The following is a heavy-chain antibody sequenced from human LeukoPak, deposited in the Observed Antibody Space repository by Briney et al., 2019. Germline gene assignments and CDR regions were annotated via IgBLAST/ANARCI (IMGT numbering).Heavy chain of an antibody. CDR1: GYTFTGYY. CDR2: INPNSGGT. V-gene: IGHV1-2*02. J-gene: IGHJ4*02. CDR3: AREIVATTIDY. Sequence: ASVKVSCKASGYTFTGYYMHWVRQAPGQGLEWMGWINPNSGGTNYAQKFQGRVTMTRDTSVSTAYMDLNRVTSDDTAVYYCAREIVATTIDYWGQGTLVTVSS. D-gene: IGHD5-12*01.